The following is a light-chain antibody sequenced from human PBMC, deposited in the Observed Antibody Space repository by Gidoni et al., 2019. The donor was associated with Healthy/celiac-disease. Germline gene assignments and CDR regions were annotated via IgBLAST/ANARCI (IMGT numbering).Light chain of an antibody. CDR1: SSDVGGYNY. CDR2: DVS. J-gene: IGLJ1*01. V-gene: IGLV2-14*01. Sequence: QSALTQPASGSGSPGQSIPISCTGTSSDVGGYNYVSWYKQHPGKAPKLMIYDVSTRPSGVSNRFSGSKSGNTASLTISGLQAEDEADYYCSSYTSSSTLYVFGTGTKVTVL. CDR3: SSYTSSSTLYV.